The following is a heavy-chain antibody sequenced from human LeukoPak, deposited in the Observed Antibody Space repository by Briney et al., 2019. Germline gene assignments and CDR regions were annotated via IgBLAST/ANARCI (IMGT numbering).Heavy chain of an antibody. J-gene: IGHJ4*02. CDR1: GGTFSSYA. Sequence: GSSVNLSCTASGGTFSSYAISWGRRTPGQGLEWRWGINPNGGDTNYAQKFQGRVTMASDTSISTSYLELSSLISDDTAVYYCARVGFTTSWSNFDYWGQGTPVTVSS. V-gene: IGHV1-2*02. CDR3: ARVGFTTSWSNFDY. CDR2: INPNGGDT. D-gene: IGHD2-2*01.